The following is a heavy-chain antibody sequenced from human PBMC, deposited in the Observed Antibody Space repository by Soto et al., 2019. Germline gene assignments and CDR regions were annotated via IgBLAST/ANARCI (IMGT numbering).Heavy chain of an antibody. CDR1: GGSISSYY. J-gene: IGHJ6*03. D-gene: IGHD3-10*01. CDR2: IYYSGST. V-gene: IGHV4-59*01. Sequence: PSETLSLTCTVSGGSISSYYWSWIRQPTGKGLEWIGYIYYSGSTNYNPSLKSRVTISVDTSKNQFSLKLSSVTAADTAVYYCARVAPVTMVRGVINRYYYYYYMDVWGKGTTVTVSS. CDR3: ARVAPVTMVRGVINRYYYYYYMDV.